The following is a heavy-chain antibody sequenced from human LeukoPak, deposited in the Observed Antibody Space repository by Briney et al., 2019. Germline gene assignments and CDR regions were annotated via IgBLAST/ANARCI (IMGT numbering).Heavy chain of an antibody. V-gene: IGHV4-34*01. CDR3: ALRSSGYYLTLVY. Sequence: SETLSLTCAVYGGSFSGYYWSWIRQPPGKGLEWSGEINHSGSTNYNPSLKSRVTISVDTSKNQFSLKLSSVTAADTAVYYCALRSSGYYLTLVYWGQGTLVTVSS. CDR1: GGSFSGYY. D-gene: IGHD3-22*01. CDR2: INHSGST. J-gene: IGHJ4*02.